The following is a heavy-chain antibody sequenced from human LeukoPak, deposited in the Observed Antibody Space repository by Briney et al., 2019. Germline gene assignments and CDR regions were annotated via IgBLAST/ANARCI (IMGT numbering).Heavy chain of an antibody. V-gene: IGHV4-61*02. J-gene: IGHJ6*03. Sequence: PSETLSLTCTVSGVSITSGSYYWSWIRQPAGKGLEWIGRIYTSGSTNYNPSLKSRVTIPVDTSKNQFSLKLSSVTAADTAVYYCAREGYGGNVVYYYYMDVWGKGTTVTVSS. CDR3: AREGYGGNVVYYYYMDV. CDR1: GVSITSGSYY. D-gene: IGHD4-23*01. CDR2: IYTSGST.